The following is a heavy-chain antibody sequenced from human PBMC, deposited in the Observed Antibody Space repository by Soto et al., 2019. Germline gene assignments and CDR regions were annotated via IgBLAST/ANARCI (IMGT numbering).Heavy chain of an antibody. D-gene: IGHD3-10*01. CDR1: GFTFGGYA. V-gene: IGHV3-23*01. CDR3: AKGRGALVDTGKLDS. J-gene: IGHJ4*02. Sequence: EVQLWQSGGGLVQSGGSLRLSCAVSGFTFGGYAMNWVRQFPGKGLEWVSAIGGGVGTTYYADSVKGRFSISRDTSRNKLFLQINTLRPDDTAVYYCAKGRGALVDTGKLDSWGQGALVTVSS. CDR2: IGGGVGTT.